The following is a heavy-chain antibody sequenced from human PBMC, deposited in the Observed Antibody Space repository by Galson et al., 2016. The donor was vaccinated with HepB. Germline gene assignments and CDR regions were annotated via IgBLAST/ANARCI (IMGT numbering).Heavy chain of an antibody. CDR3: ARVRFDPRLGISSSYYYYYMDV. CDR2: FHSSGRT. V-gene: IGHV4-61*02. CDR1: GGSVSSDFFY. J-gene: IGHJ6*03. Sequence: TLSLTCSVSGGSVSSDFFYWSWIRQPAGKGLEWIGRFHSSGRTDYNPSLKSRVSTSVDTSKNQFSLILTSVTAADTASYYCARVRFDPRLGISSSYYYYYMDVWGKGTTVTVSS. D-gene: IGHD6-6*01.